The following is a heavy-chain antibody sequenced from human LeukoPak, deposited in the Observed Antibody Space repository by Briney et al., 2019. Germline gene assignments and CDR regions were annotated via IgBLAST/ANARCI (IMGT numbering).Heavy chain of an antibody. V-gene: IGHV5-51*01. D-gene: IGHD3-10*01. Sequence: GESLKISCKGSGYSFSSYWIVWVRQMPGKGLEGLGIIYPGDSNTRYSPSFQGQVTISADKSISTAYLQWSSLKASDAAMYYCARFLYASGRIFDFWGQGTLVTVSS. CDR3: ARFLYASGRIFDF. J-gene: IGHJ4*02. CDR2: IYPGDSNT. CDR1: GYSFSSYW.